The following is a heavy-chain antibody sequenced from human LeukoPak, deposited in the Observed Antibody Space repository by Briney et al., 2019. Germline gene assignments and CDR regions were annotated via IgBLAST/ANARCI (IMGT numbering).Heavy chain of an antibody. CDR3: AKSYDSSGYYNY. D-gene: IGHD3-22*01. J-gene: IGHJ4*02. CDR2: IYTSGST. Sequence: SETLSLTCTVSGGSISSGSYYWSWIRQPAGKGLEWIGRIYTSGSTNYNPSLKSRVTISVDTSKKQFSLKLSSVTAADTAVYYCAKSYDSSGYYNYWGQGTLVTVSS. V-gene: IGHV4-61*02. CDR1: GGSISSGSYY.